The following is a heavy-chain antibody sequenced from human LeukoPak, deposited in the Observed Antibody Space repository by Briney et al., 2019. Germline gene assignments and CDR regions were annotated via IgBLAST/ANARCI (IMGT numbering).Heavy chain of an antibody. CDR3: TRDPTGGNHYGPFDY. Sequence: PGGSLRLSCAASGFTLRNYEMNWVRQAPGKGLEWVSYISASGITIYYADSVKGRFTISRDNAKNSLYLQTNRLRAEDTAVYYCTRDPTGGNHYGPFDYWGQGTLVTVSS. D-gene: IGHD2-8*02. CDR2: ISASGITI. V-gene: IGHV3-48*03. J-gene: IGHJ4*02. CDR1: GFTLRNYE.